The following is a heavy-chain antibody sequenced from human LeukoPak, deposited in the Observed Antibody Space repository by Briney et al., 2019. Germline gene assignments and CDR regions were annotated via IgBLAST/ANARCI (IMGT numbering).Heavy chain of an antibody. Sequence: GGSLRLSCAASGFTFSSYAMHWVRQAPGKGLEWVAFIRYDGNNKYYTDSVKGRFTISRDNSKNTLYLQMNSLRAEDTAVYLCAKDPGSGSYYPYYFGYWGQGTLVTVSS. V-gene: IGHV3-30*02. CDR1: GFTFSSYA. D-gene: IGHD3-10*01. J-gene: IGHJ4*02. CDR3: AKDPGSGSYYPYYFGY. CDR2: IRYDGNNK.